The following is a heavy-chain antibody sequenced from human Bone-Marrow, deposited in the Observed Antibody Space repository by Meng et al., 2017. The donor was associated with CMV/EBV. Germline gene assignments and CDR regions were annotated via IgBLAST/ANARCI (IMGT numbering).Heavy chain of an antibody. V-gene: IGHV3-64*02. J-gene: IGHJ4*02. CDR2: ISSNGGTT. Sequence: GESLKISCAASGFTFSSHTMQWVRQAPGRGLEYVSGISSNGGTTYYADSVKGRFTISRDNAKNSLYLQMNSLRAEDTAVYYCARDGLGHYGGNSGFDYWGQGTLVTVSS. CDR1: GFTFSSHT. D-gene: IGHD4-23*01. CDR3: ARDGLGHYGGNSGFDY.